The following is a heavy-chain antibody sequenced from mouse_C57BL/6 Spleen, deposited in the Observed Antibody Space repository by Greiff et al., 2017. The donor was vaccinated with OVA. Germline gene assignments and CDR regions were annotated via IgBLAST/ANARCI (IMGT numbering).Heavy chain of an antibody. CDR2: IDPPDSYT. V-gene: IGHV1-50*01. D-gene: IGHD3-3*01. CDR3: ARSGLENYFDY. CDR1: GYTFTSYW. Sequence: VQLQQPGAEFVKPGASVKLSCKASGYTFTSYWMQWVKQRPGQGLEWIGEIDPPDSYTNYNQKFKGKATLTVDTPSSTAYMQLSSLTSEDSAVYYCARSGLENYFDYWGQGTTLTVSS. J-gene: IGHJ2*01.